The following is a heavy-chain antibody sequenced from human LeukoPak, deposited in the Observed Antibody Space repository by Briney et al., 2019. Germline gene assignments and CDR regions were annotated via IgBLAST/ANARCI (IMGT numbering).Heavy chain of an antibody. J-gene: IGHJ3*02. V-gene: IGHV1-69*04. CDR1: GGTFSNYA. Sequence: SVKVSCKASGGTFSNYAISWVRPAAGQGLEWMGRIIPILGVANYAQKFQGRVSITADKSTGKAYVELSSLRSEDTAVYFCARAAGNDAFDIWGQGTMVTVSS. CDR2: IIPILGVA. CDR3: ARAAGNDAFDI.